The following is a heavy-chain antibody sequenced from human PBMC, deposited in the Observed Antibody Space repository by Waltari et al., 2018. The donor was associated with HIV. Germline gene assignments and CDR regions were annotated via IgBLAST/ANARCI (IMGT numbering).Heavy chain of an antibody. Sequence: EVQLVESGGDLVQPGGSLRLSCAASGFTFSSFDMHWVRQPIGKGLEWFSHIGSAGETYYADSVKGRFTVARENAKESVYLQMNNLRAGDTAVYYCAKDRGGWSYDYWGQGTLVTVSS. V-gene: IGHV3-13*01. CDR1: GFTFSSFD. J-gene: IGHJ4*02. D-gene: IGHD1-26*01. CDR2: IGSAGET. CDR3: AKDRGGWSYDY.